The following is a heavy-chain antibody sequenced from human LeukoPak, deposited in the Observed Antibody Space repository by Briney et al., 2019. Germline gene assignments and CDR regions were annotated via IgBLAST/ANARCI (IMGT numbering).Heavy chain of an antibody. J-gene: IGHJ4*02. D-gene: IGHD6-19*01. CDR3: ATSSSGWYGDLDY. CDR1: GGTFISYA. V-gene: IGHV1-69*13. Sequence: SVKVSCKASGGTFISYAISWVRQAPGQGLEWMGGIIPIFGTANYAQKFQGRVTITADESTSTAYMELSSLRSDDTAVYYCATSSSGWYGDLDYWGQGTLVTVSS. CDR2: IIPIFGTA.